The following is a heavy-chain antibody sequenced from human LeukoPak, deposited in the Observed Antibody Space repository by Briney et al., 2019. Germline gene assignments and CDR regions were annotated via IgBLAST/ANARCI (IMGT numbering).Heavy chain of an antibody. CDR2: LYSDGRT. Sequence: PGGSLRLSCAASGLSVTNNYMNWLRRAPGKGLEWVSVLYSDGRTYYADAVKGRCTISTDNHRYNLYLQMNNLIVEDTAVYYCAREVVVISAAVHFDFWGQGALVTVSS. D-gene: IGHD2-2*01. CDR3: AREVVVISAAVHFDF. CDR1: GLSVTNNY. J-gene: IGHJ4*02. V-gene: IGHV3-66*02.